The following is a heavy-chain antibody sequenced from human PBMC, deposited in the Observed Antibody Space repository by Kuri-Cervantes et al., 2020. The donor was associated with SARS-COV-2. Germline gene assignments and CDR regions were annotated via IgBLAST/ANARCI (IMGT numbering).Heavy chain of an antibody. CDR2: INPNSGGT. D-gene: IGHD3-22*01. CDR3: ARSTPFRRLAVISQGGAFDI. V-gene: IGHV1-2*04. J-gene: IGHJ3*02. Sequence: VKVSCKASGYTFTGYYMHWVRQAPGQGLEWMGWINPNSGGTNYAQKFQGWVTMTRDTSISTVYMELSRLRSDDTAVYYCARSTPFRRLAVISQGGAFDIWGQGTMVTVSS. CDR1: GYTFTGYY.